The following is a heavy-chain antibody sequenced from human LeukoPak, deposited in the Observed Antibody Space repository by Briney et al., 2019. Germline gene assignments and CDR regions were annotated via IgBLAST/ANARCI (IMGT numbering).Heavy chain of an antibody. CDR1: GYTFTSYY. CDR2: INPSGGST. J-gene: IGHJ4*02. D-gene: IGHD3-22*01. V-gene: IGHV1-46*01. Sequence: ASVKVSCKASGYTFTSYYMHWVRQVPGQGLEWMGVINPSGGSTSYAQNFQGRVTMTRDTSTSTVYMELSSLRSEDTAVYYCARDGYHYDSSGPLDYWGQGTLVTVSS. CDR3: ARDGYHYDSSGPLDY.